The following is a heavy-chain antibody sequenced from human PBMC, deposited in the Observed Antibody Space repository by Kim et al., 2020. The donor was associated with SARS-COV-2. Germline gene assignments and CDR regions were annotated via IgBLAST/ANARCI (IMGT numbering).Heavy chain of an antibody. Sequence: YNPSLKSRVTISVDTSKKQFSLKLSSVIAADTAVYYCARDYYGSGNGFDLWGRGTLVTVSS. V-gene: IGHV4-39*07. CDR3: ARDYYGSGNGFDL. D-gene: IGHD3-10*01. J-gene: IGHJ2*01.